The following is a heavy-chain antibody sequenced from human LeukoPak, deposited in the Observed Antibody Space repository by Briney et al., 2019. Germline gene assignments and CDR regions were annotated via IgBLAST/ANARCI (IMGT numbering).Heavy chain of an antibody. V-gene: IGHV4-39*01. CDR1: AGSISSSSHH. CDR2: IYPGRTT. D-gene: IGHD5/OR15-5a*01. J-gene: IGHJ4*02. Sequence: PSETLSLTCTVSAGSISSSSHHWGWIRQSPGKGLEWIGSIYPGRTTYYNPSLNNRVTISVVTSKNQFSLQLNSVTAADTSVYYCVRHDGRGGSTMGALDSWGQGSLVTVSS. CDR3: VRHDGRGGSTMGALDS.